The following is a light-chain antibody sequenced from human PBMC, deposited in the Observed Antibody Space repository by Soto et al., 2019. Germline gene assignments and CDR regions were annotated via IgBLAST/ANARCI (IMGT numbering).Light chain of an antibody. CDR2: GVT. V-gene: IGLV2-14*03. CDR1: HNDIGTYDY. J-gene: IGLJ1*01. Sequence: QSVLTQPTSVSGSPGQSITISCTGNHNDIGTYDYVSWYQQHPGRAPRLLIYGVTTRHSGISDRFSASKSGLTASLTISGLQPEDEADYYCSSSTSNRIYVFGPGTKVTVL. CDR3: SSSTSNRIYV.